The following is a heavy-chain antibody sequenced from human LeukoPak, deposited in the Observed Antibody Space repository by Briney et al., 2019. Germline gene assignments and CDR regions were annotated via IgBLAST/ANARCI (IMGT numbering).Heavy chain of an antibody. CDR2: IRSKANSYAT. D-gene: IGHD4-17*01. V-gene: IGHV3-73*01. CDR3: TRYGETPNYYYMDV. J-gene: IGHJ6*03. Sequence: EGSLRLSCAASGFTFSGSAMHWVRQASGKGLEWFGRIRSKANSYATAYAASVKGRFTISRDDSKNTAYLQMNSLKTEDTAVYYCTRYGETPNYYYMDVWGKGTTVTVSS. CDR1: GFTFSGSA.